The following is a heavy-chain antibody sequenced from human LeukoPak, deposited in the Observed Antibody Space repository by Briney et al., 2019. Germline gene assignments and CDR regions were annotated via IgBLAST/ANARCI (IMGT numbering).Heavy chain of an antibody. CDR2: IYYSGST. CDR1: GGSISSSGYS. D-gene: IGHD3-22*01. CDR3: ARLYYYDSSGYVDY. J-gene: IGHJ4*02. V-gene: IGHV4-39*01. Sequence: SETLSLTCTVSGGSISSSGYSWGWIRQPPGKGLEWIGSIYYSGSTYYNPSLESRVTISVDTSKNQFSLKLSSVTAADTAVYYFARLYYYDSSGYVDYWGQGTLVTVSS.